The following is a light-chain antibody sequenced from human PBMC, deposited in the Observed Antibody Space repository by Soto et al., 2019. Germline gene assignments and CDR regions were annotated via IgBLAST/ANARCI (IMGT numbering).Light chain of an antibody. CDR1: SSDVGGYNY. CDR2: DVS. V-gene: IGLV2-14*03. J-gene: IGLJ2*01. CDR3: SSYTSSSTSVV. Sequence: QSALTQPASVSGSPGQSITISCTGTSSDVGGYNYVSWYQHHPGKAPKLMIYDVSNRPSGVSIRFSGSKSGNTASLTISGLQAEDEADYYCSSYTSSSTSVVFGGGTTLTVL.